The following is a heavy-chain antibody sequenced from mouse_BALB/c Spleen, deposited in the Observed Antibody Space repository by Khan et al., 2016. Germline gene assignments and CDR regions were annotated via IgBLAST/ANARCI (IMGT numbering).Heavy chain of an antibody. CDR2: IDPANGNS. V-gene: IGHV14-3*02. J-gene: IGHJ3*01. CDR3: ARGGNYVELGN. Sequence: VRLKESGAELVKPGASVKLSCTASGFNIKDTYMHWVKQRPEQGLEWIGRIDPANGNSKYDPKFQGKAAITADTSSNTAYLQLSSLTSEDTAVYYCARGGNYVELGNWGQGTLVTVSA. CDR1: GFNIKDTY. D-gene: IGHD2-1*01.